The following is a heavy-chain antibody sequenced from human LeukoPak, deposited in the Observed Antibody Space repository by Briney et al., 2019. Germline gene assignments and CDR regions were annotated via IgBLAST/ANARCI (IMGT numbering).Heavy chain of an antibody. Sequence: ASVKVSCKAFGYTFTSYYMHWVRQAPGQGLEWMGIINPSGGSTSYAQKFQGRVTMTRATSTSTVYMELRSLRSEDMAVYYCAVPLEMTRAFDYWGQGTLVTVSS. CDR1: GYTFTSYY. D-gene: IGHD5-24*01. V-gene: IGHV1-46*01. CDR2: INPSGGST. J-gene: IGHJ4*02. CDR3: AVPLEMTRAFDY.